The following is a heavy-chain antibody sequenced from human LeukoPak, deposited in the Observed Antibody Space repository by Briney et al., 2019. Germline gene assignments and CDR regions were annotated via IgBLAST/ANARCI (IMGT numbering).Heavy chain of an antibody. CDR2: IIPIFGTA. D-gene: IGHD2-2*01. CDR3: ARDRGYQLPINFDY. J-gene: IGHJ4*02. Sequence: SVKVSCKASGGTFSSYAISWVRQAPGQGLEWMGGIIPIFGTANYAQKLQGRVTMTTDTSTSTAYMELRSLRSDDTAVYYCARDRGYQLPINFDYWGQGTLVTVSS. V-gene: IGHV1-69*05. CDR1: GGTFSSYA.